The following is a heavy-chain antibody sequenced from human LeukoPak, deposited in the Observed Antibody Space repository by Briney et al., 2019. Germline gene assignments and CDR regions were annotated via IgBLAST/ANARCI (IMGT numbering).Heavy chain of an antibody. V-gene: IGHV4-34*01. CDR2: INHSGST. D-gene: IGHD2-2*01. Sequence: PSETLSLTCAVYGGSFSGYYWSWIRQPPGKGLEWIGEINHSGSTHYNPSLKSRVTISVDTSKKQFSLKLSSVTAADTAVYYCARGPPSYCSSTSCYLDYWGQGTLVTVSS. CDR1: GGSFSGYY. J-gene: IGHJ4*02. CDR3: ARGPPSYCSSTSCYLDY.